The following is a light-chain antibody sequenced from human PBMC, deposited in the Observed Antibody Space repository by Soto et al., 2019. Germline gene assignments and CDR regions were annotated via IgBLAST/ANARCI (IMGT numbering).Light chain of an antibody. Sequence: EIVLTQSPATLSLSPGERATLSCMASQSVSSYLAWYQQKPGQAPRLLIYDASNRATGIPARFSGSGSGTEFTLTISSLQSEDFAVYYCQQYNNWPPAWTFGQGTKVDIK. CDR1: QSVSSY. J-gene: IGKJ1*01. V-gene: IGKV3-11*01. CDR2: DAS. CDR3: QQYNNWPPAWT.